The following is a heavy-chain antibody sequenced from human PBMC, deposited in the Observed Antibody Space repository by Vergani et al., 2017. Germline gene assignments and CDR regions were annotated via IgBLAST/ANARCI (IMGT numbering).Heavy chain of an antibody. CDR2: IYYSGST. CDR1: VGSICSSSYY. D-gene: IGHD3-10*01. Sequence: QLQLQESGPGLVKPSETLSLTCTVSVGSICSSSYYWGWIRQPPGTRLEWIGSIYYSGSTYYNPSLKTRVPISVDTSKNQFSLKLSSVTAADTAVYYCARHDRVGELHFDYWGQGTLVTVSS. V-gene: IGHV4-39*01. CDR3: ARHDRVGELHFDY. J-gene: IGHJ4*02.